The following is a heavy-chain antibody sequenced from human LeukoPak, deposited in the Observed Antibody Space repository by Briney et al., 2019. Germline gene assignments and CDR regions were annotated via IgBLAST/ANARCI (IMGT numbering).Heavy chain of an antibody. V-gene: IGHV1-2*02. D-gene: IGHD3-22*01. J-gene: IGHJ5*02. CDR2: INPNSGGT. Sequence: GASVKVSCKASGYTFTGYYMHWVRQAPGQGLEWMGWINPNSGGTNYAQKFQGRVTMTRDTSISTAYMELGRLRSDDTAVYYCARDGPSHYYDSSGYPNWFDPWGQGTLVTVSS. CDR1: GYTFTGYY. CDR3: ARDGPSHYYDSSGYPNWFDP.